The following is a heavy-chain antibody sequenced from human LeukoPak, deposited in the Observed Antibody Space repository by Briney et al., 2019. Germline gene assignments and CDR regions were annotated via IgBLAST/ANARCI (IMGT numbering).Heavy chain of an antibody. Sequence: SETLSLTCAVSGDSISSGGYWWSWIRQHPGKGPEWIGYISYGGKADYNPSLKSRVAISADTPKNQFSLKLSSTTAVDTAVYYCARAPVATPSEFDYWGQGTLVTVSS. CDR2: ISYGGKA. J-gene: IGHJ4*02. D-gene: IGHD5-12*01. CDR1: GDSISSGGYW. CDR3: ARAPVATPSEFDY. V-gene: IGHV4-31*11.